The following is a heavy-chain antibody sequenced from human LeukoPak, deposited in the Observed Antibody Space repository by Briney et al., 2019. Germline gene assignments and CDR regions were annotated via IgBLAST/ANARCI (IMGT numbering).Heavy chain of an antibody. CDR1: GFTFDDYA. V-gene: IGHV3-9*01. CDR2: LTWNSDTI. J-gene: IGHJ4*02. Sequence: PGGSLRLSCVASGFTFDDYAMHWVRQAPGKGLEWVSGLTWNSDTIGYADSVKGRFSISRDNAKNSLYLEMNSLRPADTALYYCTKGMSPTGTTLGYLDSWGQGTLVTVSS. D-gene: IGHD1-1*01. CDR3: TKGMSPTGTTLGYLDS.